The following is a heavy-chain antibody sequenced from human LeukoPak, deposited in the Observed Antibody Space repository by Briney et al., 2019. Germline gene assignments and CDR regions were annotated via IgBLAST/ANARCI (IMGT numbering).Heavy chain of an antibody. Sequence: PGGSLRLTCAASGFTFSSYAMHWVRQAPGKGLEWVTFISYDGSNKIYADSVKGRFTISRDNFKNTLYLQMNSLRVQGTAVYYCATDMRGGSSSSPAWGQGTLVTVSS. D-gene: IGHD6-6*01. CDR3: ATDMRGGSSSSPA. V-gene: IGHV3-30*04. CDR1: GFTFSSYA. CDR2: ISYDGSNK. J-gene: IGHJ5*02.